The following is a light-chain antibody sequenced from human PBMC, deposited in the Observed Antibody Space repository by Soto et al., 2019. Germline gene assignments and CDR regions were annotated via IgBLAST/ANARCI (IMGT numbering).Light chain of an antibody. CDR3: QQGYNTFWT. Sequence: DIQMTQSPSSLSAFVGDSVTVTCRASQPIGTSLHWYQQKAGKAPKVLISAATKLQSGVPARFSGCGSGTDFTLTISNLQPEDSATYYCQQGYNTFWTFGRGTKVELK. J-gene: IGKJ1*01. V-gene: IGKV1-39*01. CDR2: AAT. CDR1: QPIGTS.